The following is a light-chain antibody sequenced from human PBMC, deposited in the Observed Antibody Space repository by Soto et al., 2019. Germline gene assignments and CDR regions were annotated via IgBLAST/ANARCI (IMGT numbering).Light chain of an antibody. CDR1: QSVSSSY. CDR3: QQYATSPIT. V-gene: IGKV3-20*01. J-gene: IGKJ5*01. Sequence: EIVLTQSPATLSLSPGERATLSCRASQSVSSSYLAWYQQKPGQAPRLLIYGASSRATGIPDRFSGSGSGTDFTLTISRLEPEDVAVYYCQQYATSPITVGQGTRLEIK. CDR2: GAS.